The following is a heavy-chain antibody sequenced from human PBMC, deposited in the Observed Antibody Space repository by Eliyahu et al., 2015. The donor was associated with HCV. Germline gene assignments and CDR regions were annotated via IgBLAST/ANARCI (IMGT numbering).Heavy chain of an antibody. D-gene: IGHD6-19*01. CDR3: ASGGGGIAVAGTGGWFDP. V-gene: IGHV4-59*01. J-gene: IGHJ5*02. Sequence: QVQLQESGPGLVKPSETLSLTCTVSGGSITTYYWSWIRXPPGKGLEWIGYIHYSGSTNYTPSLKSRVTISVDTSKNQFSLNLTSVTAADTAVYYCASGGGGIAVAGTGGWFDPWGQGTLVTVSS. CDR1: GGSITTYY. CDR2: IHYSGST.